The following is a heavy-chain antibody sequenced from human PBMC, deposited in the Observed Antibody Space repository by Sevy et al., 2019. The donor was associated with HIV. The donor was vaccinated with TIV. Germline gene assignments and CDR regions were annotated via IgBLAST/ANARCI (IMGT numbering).Heavy chain of an antibody. V-gene: IGHV4-39*01. CDR1: GGSISSSSYY. D-gene: IGHD2-2*02. Sequence: GSLRLSCTVSGGSISSSSYYWGWIRQPPGKGLEWIGSIYYSGSTYYNPSLKSRVTISVDTSKNQFSLKLSSVTAADTAVYYCAVGLKYCSSTSCYRGYYYYGMDVWGQGTTVTVSS. CDR2: IYYSGST. CDR3: AVGLKYCSSTSCYRGYYYYGMDV. J-gene: IGHJ6*02.